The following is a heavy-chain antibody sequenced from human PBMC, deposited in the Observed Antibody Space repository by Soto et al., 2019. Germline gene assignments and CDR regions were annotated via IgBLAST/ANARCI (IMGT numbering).Heavy chain of an antibody. Sequence: GGSLRLSXAASGFTFSNARMSWVRQAPGKGLEWVGRIKSKTDGGTTDYAAPVKGRFTISRDDSKNTLYLQMNSLKTEDTAVYYCTTTTSPRYCSGGSCTDYWGQGTLVTVSS. CDR3: TTTTSPRYCSGGSCTDY. D-gene: IGHD2-15*01. CDR2: IKSKTDGGTT. J-gene: IGHJ4*02. CDR1: GFTFSNAR. V-gene: IGHV3-15*01.